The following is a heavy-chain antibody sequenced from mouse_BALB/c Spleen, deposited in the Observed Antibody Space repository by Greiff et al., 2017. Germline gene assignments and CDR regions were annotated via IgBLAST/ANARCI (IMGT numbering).Heavy chain of an antibody. CDR2: IWGDGST. CDR3: AREEVPSWYFDV. Sequence: VQLQESGPGLVAPSQSLSITCTVSGFSLTGYGVNWVRQPPGKGLEWLGMIWGDGSTNYNSALKSRLSISKDNSKSQVFLKMNSLQTDDTARYYCAREEVPSWYFDVWGAGTTVTVSS. D-gene: IGHD5-1*01. J-gene: IGHJ1*01. V-gene: IGHV2-6-7*01. CDR1: GFSLTGYG.